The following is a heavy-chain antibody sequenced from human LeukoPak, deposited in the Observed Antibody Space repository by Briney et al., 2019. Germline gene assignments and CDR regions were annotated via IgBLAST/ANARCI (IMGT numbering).Heavy chain of an antibody. V-gene: IGHV4-61*02. Sequence: PSETLSLTCTVSGGSISSGSYYWSWIRQPAGKGLEWIGRIYTSGSTNYNPSLKSRVTISVDTSKKQFSLKLSSVTAADTAVYYCARHAAVAGTAFDYWGQGTLVTVSS. CDR1: GGSISSGSYY. J-gene: IGHJ4*02. CDR2: IYTSGST. D-gene: IGHD6-19*01. CDR3: ARHAAVAGTAFDY.